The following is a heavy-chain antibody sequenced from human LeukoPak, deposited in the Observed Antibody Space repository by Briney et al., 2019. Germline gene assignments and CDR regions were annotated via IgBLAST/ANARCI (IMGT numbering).Heavy chain of an antibody. Sequence: GGSLRLSCAASRFSFSDYAMHWVRQAPGMGLEWVAVIPYDGSNKYYAGSVKGRFTISRDNSKNTLYLQMNSLRAEDTAVYYCARDAYCRSTSCYGGYYFDYWGQGTLVTVSS. V-gene: IGHV3-30-3*01. D-gene: IGHD2-2*01. J-gene: IGHJ4*02. CDR3: ARDAYCRSTSCYGGYYFDY. CDR1: RFSFSDYA. CDR2: IPYDGSNK.